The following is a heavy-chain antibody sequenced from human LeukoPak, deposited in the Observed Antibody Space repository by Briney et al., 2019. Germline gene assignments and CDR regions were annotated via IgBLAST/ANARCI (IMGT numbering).Heavy chain of an antibody. D-gene: IGHD5-18*01. CDR3: ARATRGYSYAPDY. V-gene: IGHV1-69*04. CDR1: GGTFSSYA. CDR2: IIPILGIA. Sequence: SVKVSCKASGGTFSSYAISWVRQAPGRGLEWMGRIIPILGIANYAQKFQGRVTITADKSTSTAYMELSSLRSEDTAVYYCARATRGYSYAPDYWGQGTLVTVSS. J-gene: IGHJ4*02.